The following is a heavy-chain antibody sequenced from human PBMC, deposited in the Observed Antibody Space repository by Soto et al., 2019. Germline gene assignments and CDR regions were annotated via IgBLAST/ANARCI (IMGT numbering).Heavy chain of an antibody. CDR3: ARVGERWKDFEWFYYFDS. J-gene: IGHJ4*02. D-gene: IGHD3-9*01. CDR1: GGSIGGRY. CDR2: VYYSGSS. V-gene: IGHV4-59*11. Sequence: SLTCTVSGGSIGGRYWGLIRQPPGKGLEWIGYVYYSGSSTSNPSLKSRVTMSADTSKNQLSLKVRSVTAADTAVYYCARVGERWKDFEWFYYFDSWGQGALVTVSS.